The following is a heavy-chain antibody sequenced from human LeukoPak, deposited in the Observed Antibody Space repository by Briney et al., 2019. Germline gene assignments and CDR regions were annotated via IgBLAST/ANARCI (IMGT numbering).Heavy chain of an antibody. V-gene: IGHV3-7*01. CDR3: ATYSSLNRREFQY. J-gene: IGHJ1*01. Sequence: GGTLRLSCEGSGFTFSNYWMGWVRQAPGKGLQRVANIKTDGSEKYYVDSVKGRFTISRDNAKNSLYLQMNSLRAEDTAVYYCATYSSLNRREFQYWGQGTLLTVSS. CDR1: GFTFSNYW. CDR2: IKTDGSEK. D-gene: IGHD3-22*01.